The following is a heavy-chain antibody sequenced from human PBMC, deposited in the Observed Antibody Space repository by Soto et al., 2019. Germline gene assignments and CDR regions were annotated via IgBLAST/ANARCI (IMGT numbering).Heavy chain of an antibody. V-gene: IGHV1-69*04. CDR3: AMEYCSSTSCYRDY. Sequence: SVKVSCKASGYTFTSYDINWVRQATGQGLEWMGRIIPILGIANYAQKFQGRVTITADKSTSTAYMELSSLRSEDTAVYYCAMEYCSSTSCYRDYWGQGTLVTVSS. D-gene: IGHD2-2*02. CDR1: GYTFTSYD. CDR2: IIPILGIA. J-gene: IGHJ4*02.